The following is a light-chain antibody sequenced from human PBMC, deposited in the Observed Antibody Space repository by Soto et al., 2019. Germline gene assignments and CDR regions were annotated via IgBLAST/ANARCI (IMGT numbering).Light chain of an antibody. J-gene: IGKJ1*01. CDR1: QSVFSS. Sequence: EIVMTQSPATLSVSPGERVTLSCRASQSVFSSLAWYQQKPGQAPRLLIYGAATRATGIPARFSGSGSGTEFTLTISSLQSEDFAVYYCQQYNNWPRTFGQGTKVDIK. CDR3: QQYNNWPRT. V-gene: IGKV3-15*01. CDR2: GAA.